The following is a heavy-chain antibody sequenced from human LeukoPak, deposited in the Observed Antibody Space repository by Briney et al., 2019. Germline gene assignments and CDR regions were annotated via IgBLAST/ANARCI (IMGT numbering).Heavy chain of an antibody. D-gene: IGHD3-22*01. Sequence: GGSLRLSCAASGFTFSSYEMNWVRQAPGKGLEWVSYISSSGSTIYYADSVKGRFTISRDDAKNSLYLQMNSLRAEDTAVYYCARDSSGFDCWGQGTLVTVSS. CDR1: GFTFSSYE. CDR3: ARDSSGFDC. CDR2: ISSSGSTI. J-gene: IGHJ5*01. V-gene: IGHV3-48*03.